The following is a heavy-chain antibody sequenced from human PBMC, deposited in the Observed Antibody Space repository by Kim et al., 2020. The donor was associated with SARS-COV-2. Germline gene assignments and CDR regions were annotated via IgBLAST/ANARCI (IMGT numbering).Heavy chain of an antibody. CDR1: GGSISSSSYY. Sequence: SETLSLTCTVSGGSISSSSYYWGWIRQPPGKGLEWIGSIYYSGSTYYNPSLKSRVTISVDTSKNQFSLKLSPVTAADTAVYYCGRHWWYCGGDGPRSFDPWGQGTLVTVSS. CDR3: GRHWWYCGGDGPRSFDP. V-gene: IGHV4-39*01. CDR2: IYYSGST. D-gene: IGHD2-21*01. J-gene: IGHJ5*02.